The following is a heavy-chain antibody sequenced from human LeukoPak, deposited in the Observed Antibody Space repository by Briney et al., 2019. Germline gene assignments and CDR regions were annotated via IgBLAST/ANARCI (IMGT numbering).Heavy chain of an antibody. J-gene: IGHJ6*02. CDR1: GGSFSGYY. V-gene: IGHV4-34*01. CDR2: INHSGST. Sequence: SETLSLTCAVYGGSFSGYYWSWIRQPPGKGLEWIGEINHSGSTNYNPSLKSRVTISVDTSKNQFSLKLSSVIAADTAVYYCARGRRFLEWLPTSYYYYGMDVWGQGTTVTVS. D-gene: IGHD3-3*01. CDR3: ARGRRFLEWLPTSYYYYGMDV.